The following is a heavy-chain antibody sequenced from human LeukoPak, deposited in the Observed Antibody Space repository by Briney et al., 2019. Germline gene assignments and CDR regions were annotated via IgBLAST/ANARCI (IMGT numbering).Heavy chain of an antibody. D-gene: IGHD3-3*01. Sequence: SETLSLTCAVYGGSFSGYYWSWIRQPPGKGLEWIGEINHSGSTNYNPSLKSRVTISVDTSKNQFSLKLSSVTAADTAVYYCARGLRFLEWLSRGYMDVWGKRTTVTVSS. J-gene: IGHJ6*03. V-gene: IGHV4-34*01. CDR2: INHSGST. CDR3: ARGLRFLEWLSRGYMDV. CDR1: GGSFSGYY.